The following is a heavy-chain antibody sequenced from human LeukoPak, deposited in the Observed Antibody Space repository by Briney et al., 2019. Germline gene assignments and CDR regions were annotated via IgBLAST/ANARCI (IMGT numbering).Heavy chain of an antibody. CDR1: GGSISSGSYF. V-gene: IGHV4-61*02. J-gene: IGHJ4*02. CDR2: IYASGST. CDR3: ARGQTTVNFDY. Sequence: SQTLSLTCTVSGGSISSGSYFWSWIRQPAGKGLEWIGRIYASGSTNFNHPLKSRVTISVDTSKNQFALELTSVTAADTAVYYCARGQTTVNFDYWGQGALVTVSS. D-gene: IGHD4-17*01.